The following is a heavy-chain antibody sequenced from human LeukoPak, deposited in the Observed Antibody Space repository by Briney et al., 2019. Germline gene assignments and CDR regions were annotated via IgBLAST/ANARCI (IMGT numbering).Heavy chain of an antibody. V-gene: IGHV1-2*02. Sequence: GASVKVSCKASGYTFTCYYMHWVRQAPGQGLEWMGWINPNKGGTNYAQKFQGRVTMTRDTSISTAYMELSRLRSDDTTVYYCAREGVATIGAGGYYYYGMDVWGQGTTVTVSS. J-gene: IGHJ6*02. CDR3: AREGVATIGAGGYYYYGMDV. D-gene: IGHD5-12*01. CDR2: INPNKGGT. CDR1: GYTFTCYY.